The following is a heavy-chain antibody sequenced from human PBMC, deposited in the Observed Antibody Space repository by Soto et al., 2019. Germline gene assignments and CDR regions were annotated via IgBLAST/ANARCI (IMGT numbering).Heavy chain of an antibody. CDR3: AASCVACGGFNYYCMDV. CDR2: IYYSGST. J-gene: IGHJ6*02. D-gene: IGHD5-12*01. CDR1: GGSISSGGYY. V-gene: IGHV4-31*03. Sequence: QVQLQESGPGLVKPSQTLSLTCTVSGGSISSGGYYWSWIRQHPGKGLEWIGYIYYSGSTYYNPSLKSRVTISVDTSKNQCSLKMSSVTAADTAVYYCAASCVACGGFNYYCMDVWGQGTTVTVSS.